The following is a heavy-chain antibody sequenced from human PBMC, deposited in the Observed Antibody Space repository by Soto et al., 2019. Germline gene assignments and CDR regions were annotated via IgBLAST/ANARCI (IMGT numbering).Heavy chain of an antibody. Sequence: EVQLLESGGGLVQPGGSLRLSCAASGFTFSSYAMSWVRQAPGKGLEWVSAISGSGGSTYYADSVKGRFTISRDNSKNTLYLQMNSLRSEDTAVYYCAKSRWSDIVLMVYDYWGQGTLVTVSS. CDR1: GFTFSSYA. D-gene: IGHD2-8*01. J-gene: IGHJ4*02. V-gene: IGHV3-23*01. CDR2: ISGSGGST. CDR3: AKSRWSDIVLMVYDY.